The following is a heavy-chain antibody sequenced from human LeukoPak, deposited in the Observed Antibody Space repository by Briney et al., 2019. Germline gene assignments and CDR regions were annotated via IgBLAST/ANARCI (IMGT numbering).Heavy chain of an antibody. CDR3: ARGLRFCKPFDP. D-gene: IGHD2/OR15-2a*01. CDR1: SGSFSGYY. Sequence: PSETLSLTCAVYSGSFSGYYWSWIRQPPGKGLEWIGEINHSGSTNYNPSLKSRVTISVDTSKNQFSLKLSSVTAADTAVYYCARGLRFCKPFDPWGQGTLVTVSS. J-gene: IGHJ5*02. CDR2: INHSGST. V-gene: IGHV4-34*01.